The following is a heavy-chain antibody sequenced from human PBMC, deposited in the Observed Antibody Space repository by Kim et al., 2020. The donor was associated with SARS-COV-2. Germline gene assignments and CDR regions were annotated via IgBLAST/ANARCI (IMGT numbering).Heavy chain of an antibody. CDR3: AKGVYSRGWYVFHWDAFDI. CDR1: GFTFSSYA. V-gene: IGHV3-23*01. Sequence: GGSLRLSCAASGFTFSSYAMSWVRQAPGKGLEWVSAISGSGGSTYYADSVKGRFTISRDNSKNTLYLQMNSLRAEDTAVYYCAKGVYSRGWYVFHWDAFDIWGQGTMVTVSS. D-gene: IGHD6-19*01. J-gene: IGHJ3*02. CDR2: ISGSGGST.